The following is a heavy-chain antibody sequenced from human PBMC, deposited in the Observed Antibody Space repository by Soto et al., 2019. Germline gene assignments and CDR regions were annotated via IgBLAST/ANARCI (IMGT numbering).Heavy chain of an antibody. CDR2: IKSEIDGGTT. CDR1: ELTFTDAW. J-gene: IGHJ6*02. V-gene: IGHV3-15*01. CDR3: TTDPGTTVTNPYFAIAV. D-gene: IGHD4-17*01. Sequence: EVQLVESGGGLVKPGGSLRLSCAASELTFTDAWISWVRQPPGKGLEWVGRIKSEIDGGTTDYAAPVKGRFTISRDDSKNTLYLEMTSLTTEDTALYYCTTDPGTTVTNPYFAIAVWGQGTTVTVSS.